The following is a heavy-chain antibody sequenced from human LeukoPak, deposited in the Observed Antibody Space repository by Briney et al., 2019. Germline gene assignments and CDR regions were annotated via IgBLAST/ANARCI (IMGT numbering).Heavy chain of an antibody. J-gene: IGHJ4*02. Sequence: PSETLSLTCAVYGGSSSGYYWSWIRQPPGKGLEWIGEINHSGSTNYNPSLKSRVTISVDTSKNQFSLKLSSVTAADTAVYYCARERAYCGGDCYRILDYWGQGTLVTVSS. D-gene: IGHD2-21*02. CDR2: INHSGST. V-gene: IGHV4-34*01. CDR3: ARERAYCGGDCYRILDY. CDR1: GGSSSGYY.